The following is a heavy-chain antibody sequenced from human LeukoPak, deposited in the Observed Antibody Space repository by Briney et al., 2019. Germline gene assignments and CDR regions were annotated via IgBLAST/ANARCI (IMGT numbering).Heavy chain of an antibody. CDR1: GGSISSSNW. CDR2: IYHSGST. CDR3: AMSRYNWNYYFDY. Sequence: SGTLSLTCAVSGGSISSSNWWSWVRQPPGKGLEWIGEIYHSGSTNYNPSLKSRVTISVDKSKNQFSLKLSSVTAADTAVYYCAMSRYNWNYYFDYWGQGTLVTVSS. D-gene: IGHD1-7*01. J-gene: IGHJ4*02. V-gene: IGHV4-4*02.